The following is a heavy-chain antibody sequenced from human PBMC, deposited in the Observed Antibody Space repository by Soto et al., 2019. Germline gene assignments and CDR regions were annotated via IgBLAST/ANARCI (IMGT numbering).Heavy chain of an antibody. Sequence: EVQLVESGGVLVQPGRSLRLSCAASGFNFDDYAMHWVRQAPGKGLEWVSGISWNSGRIAYADSVKGRFTISRDNAKNSLYLQMNSLRAEDTALYSCAKDRAGYGSGFDYWGQGTLVTVSS. D-gene: IGHD6-25*01. CDR2: ISWNSGRI. J-gene: IGHJ4*02. CDR1: GFNFDDYA. V-gene: IGHV3-9*01. CDR3: AKDRAGYGSGFDY.